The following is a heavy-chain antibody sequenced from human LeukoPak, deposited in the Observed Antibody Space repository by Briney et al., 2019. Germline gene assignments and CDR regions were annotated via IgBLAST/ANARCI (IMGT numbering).Heavy chain of an antibody. D-gene: IGHD1-26*01. CDR3: ARDNSVGDYAWWFDP. V-gene: IGHV1-69*13. CDR2: IIPIFGTA. CDR1: GGTFSSYA. Sequence: SVKVSCKASGGTFSSYAISWVRQAPGQGLEWMGGIIPIFGTANYAQKFQGRVTITADESTSTAYMELSSLRSEDTAVYFCARDNSVGDYAWWFDPWGQGTLVTVSS. J-gene: IGHJ5*02.